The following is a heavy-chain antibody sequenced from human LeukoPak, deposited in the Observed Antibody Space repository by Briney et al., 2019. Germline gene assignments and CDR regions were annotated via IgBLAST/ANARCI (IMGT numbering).Heavy chain of an antibody. Sequence: EASETLSLTCAVYGGSFSGYYWSWIRQPPGKGLEWIGEINHSGSTNYNPSLKSRVTISVDTSKNQFSLKLSSVTAADMAVYYCARGSPPRGVAARPRYGMDVWGQGTTVTVSS. D-gene: IGHD6-6*01. CDR1: GGSFSGYY. CDR3: ARGSPPRGVAARPRYGMDV. CDR2: INHSGST. J-gene: IGHJ6*02. V-gene: IGHV4-34*01.